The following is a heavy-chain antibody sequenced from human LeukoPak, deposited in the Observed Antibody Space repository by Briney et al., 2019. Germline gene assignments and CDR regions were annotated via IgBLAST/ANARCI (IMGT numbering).Heavy chain of an antibody. Sequence: GRSLRLSCAASGFTFSSYGMHWVRQAPGKGLEWVAVISYDGSNKCYADSVKGRFTISRDNSKNTLYLQMNSLRAEDTAVYYCAKVSIQTYFDYWGQGTLVTVSS. J-gene: IGHJ4*02. CDR2: ISYDGSNK. D-gene: IGHD1-1*01. CDR3: AKVSIQTYFDY. V-gene: IGHV3-30*18. CDR1: GFTFSSYG.